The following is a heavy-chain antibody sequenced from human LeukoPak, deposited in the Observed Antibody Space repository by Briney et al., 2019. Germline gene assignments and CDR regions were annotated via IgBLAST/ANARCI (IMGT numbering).Heavy chain of an antibody. CDR1: GFTFSNYW. CDR2: INSDGSST. D-gene: IGHD3-3*01. V-gene: IGHV3-74*01. Sequence: GGSLRLSCAASGFTFSNYWVHWVRQAPGKGLVWVSRINSDGSSTTYADSVKGRFTISRDNAKNSLYLQMNSLRAEDTAVYYCARLREIPVFGVVTKSTSYFDYWGQGTLVTVSS. J-gene: IGHJ4*02. CDR3: ARLREIPVFGVVTKSTSYFDY.